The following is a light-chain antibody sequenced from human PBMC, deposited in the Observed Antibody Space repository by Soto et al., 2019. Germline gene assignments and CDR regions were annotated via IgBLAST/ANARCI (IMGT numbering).Light chain of an antibody. CDR1: QGITTF. CDR3: QQYSNYPLT. CDR2: DAS. Sequence: DIQMTQSPSTLSASIGDRVTITCRASQGITTFLAWYQQKPGKAPQILIYDASKLEPGVPSRLSGGGSGTEFTLTISSLQPDDFATYYCQQYSNYPLTLGGGTKVDIK. V-gene: IGKV1-5*01. J-gene: IGKJ4*01.